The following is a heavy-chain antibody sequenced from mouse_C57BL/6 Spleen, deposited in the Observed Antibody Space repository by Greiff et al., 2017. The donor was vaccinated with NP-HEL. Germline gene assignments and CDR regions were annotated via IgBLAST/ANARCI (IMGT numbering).Heavy chain of an antibody. CDR1: GYTFTDYE. V-gene: IGHV1-15*01. CDR3: TKFAD. J-gene: IGHJ3*01. Sequence: VKLQESGAELVRPGASVTLSCKASGYTFTDYEMHWVKQTPVHGLEWIGAIDPETGGTAYNQKFKGKAILTADKSSSTAYMELRSLTSEDSAVYYCTKFADWGQGTLVTVSA. CDR2: IDPETGGT.